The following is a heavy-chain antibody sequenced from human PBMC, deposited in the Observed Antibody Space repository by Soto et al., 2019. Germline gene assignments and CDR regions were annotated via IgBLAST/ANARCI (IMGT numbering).Heavy chain of an antibody. CDR2: IYYSGST. V-gene: IGHV4-59*01. J-gene: IGHJ6*02. D-gene: IGHD2-15*01. Sequence: SYTLCLTCTGSCDSISSYYWCCIRLPPGKGLEWIGYIYYSGSTNYNPSLKSRVTISVDTSKNQFSLKLSSVTAADTAVYYCARERVEGYYYYYGMDVWGRGTTVTVSS. CDR3: ARERVEGYYYYYGMDV. CDR1: CDSISSYY.